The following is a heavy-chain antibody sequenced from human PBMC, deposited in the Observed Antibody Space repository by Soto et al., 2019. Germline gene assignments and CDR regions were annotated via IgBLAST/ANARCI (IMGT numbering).Heavy chain of an antibody. CDR1: GGSISSYY. CDR3: ARESCLASTSCYSVDY. CDR2: IYYSGST. D-gene: IGHD2-2*01. Sequence: PSETLSLTCTVSGGSISSYYWSWIRQPPGKGLEWIGYIYYSGSTNYNPSLKSRVTMSVDTSENQFSLNLSSVTAADTAVYYCARESCLASTSCYSVDYWGQGTLVTVSS. J-gene: IGHJ4*02. V-gene: IGHV4-59*01.